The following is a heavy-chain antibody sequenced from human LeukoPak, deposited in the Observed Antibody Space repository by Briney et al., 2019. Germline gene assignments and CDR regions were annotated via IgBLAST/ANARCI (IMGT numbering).Heavy chain of an antibody. D-gene: IGHD6-19*01. Sequence: GGSLRLSCAASGFIFGDYAMHWVRQAPGKGLEWVSGITWNSVSIGYADSVKGRFTISRDNAKNSLYLQMSSLRAEDTAFYYCAKGLAVSGEDYWGQGALVTVSS. CDR3: AKGLAVSGEDY. CDR1: GFIFGDYA. J-gene: IGHJ4*02. V-gene: IGHV3-9*01. CDR2: ITWNSVSI.